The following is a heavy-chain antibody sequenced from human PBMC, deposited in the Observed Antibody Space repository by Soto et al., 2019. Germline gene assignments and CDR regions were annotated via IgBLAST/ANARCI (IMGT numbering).Heavy chain of an antibody. Sequence: ASVKVSCKSSGYTFTGYYMHWVRQAPGQGLEWMGWINPNSGGTNYAQKFQGWVTMTRDTSISTAYMELSRLRSDDTAVYYCARAGYGGKSYYYYCMDVWGQGTTVTVSS. CDR3: ARAGYGGKSYYYYCMDV. J-gene: IGHJ6*02. CDR1: GYTFTGYY. V-gene: IGHV1-2*04. CDR2: INPNSGGT. D-gene: IGHD4-17*01.